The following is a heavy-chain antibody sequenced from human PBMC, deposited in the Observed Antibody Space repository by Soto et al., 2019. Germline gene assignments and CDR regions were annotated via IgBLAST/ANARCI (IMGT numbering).Heavy chain of an antibody. CDR1: GDSVSSNSAA. CDR3: ARVHYYDSSGPDAFDI. CDR2: TYYRSKWYN. D-gene: IGHD3-22*01. J-gene: IGHJ3*02. V-gene: IGHV6-1*01. Sequence: SQTLSLTCAISGDSVSSNSAAWNWIRQSPSRGLEWLGRTYYRSKWYNDYAVSVKSRITINPDTSKNQFSLQLNSVTPEDTAVYYCARVHYYDSSGPDAFDIWGQRTMVTVSS.